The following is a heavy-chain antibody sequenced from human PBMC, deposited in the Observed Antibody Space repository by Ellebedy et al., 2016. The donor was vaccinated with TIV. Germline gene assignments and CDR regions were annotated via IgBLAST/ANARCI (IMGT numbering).Heavy chain of an antibody. J-gene: IGHJ4*02. CDR3: ARLYSGDDLACFDY. V-gene: IGHV3-7*01. D-gene: IGHD5-12*01. CDR2: IKYDGIEK. Sequence: GESLKISCSASGFIFSSFWMSWVRQAPGKGLEWVANIKYDGIEKSYVDSVKGRFSISRDNAENSLYLQMSGLTAEDTAVYYCARLYSGDDLACFDYWGQGTLVTVSS. CDR1: GFIFSSFW.